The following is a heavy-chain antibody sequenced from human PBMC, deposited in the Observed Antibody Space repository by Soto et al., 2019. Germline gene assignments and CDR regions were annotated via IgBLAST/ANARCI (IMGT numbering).Heavy chain of an antibody. V-gene: IGHV2-5*02. J-gene: IGHJ3*02. D-gene: IGHD3-22*01. CDR2: IYWDDDK. CDR3: AHRRYQYYDSSGYYYGGAFDI. CDR1: GFSLSTSGVG. Sequence: SGPTLVNPTQTLTLTCTFSGFSLSTSGVGVGWIRQPPGKALEWLALIYWDDDKRYSPSLKSRLTITKDTSKNQVVLTMTNMDPVDTATYYCAHRRYQYYDSSGYYYGGAFDIWGQGTMVTVSS.